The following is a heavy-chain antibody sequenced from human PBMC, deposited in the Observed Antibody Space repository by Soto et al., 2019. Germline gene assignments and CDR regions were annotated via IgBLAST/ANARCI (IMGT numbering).Heavy chain of an antibody. D-gene: IGHD6-19*01. CDR1: GFSFSGSA. Sequence: EVQLVESGGGLVQPGGSLKLSCAVSGFSFSGSAIHWVRQASGKGLEWVGRARSKANSHATAYAASVKGRFTISRDDSKNTAYLQMNSLKTEDTAVYYCTRPGYSSGWYDLWGQGTLVTVSS. CDR2: ARSKANSHAT. V-gene: IGHV3-73*02. CDR3: TRPGYSSGWYDL. J-gene: IGHJ5*02.